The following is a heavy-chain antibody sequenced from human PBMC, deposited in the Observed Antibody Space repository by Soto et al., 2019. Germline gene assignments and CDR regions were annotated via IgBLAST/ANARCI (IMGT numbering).Heavy chain of an antibody. CDR1: GYTFTGHY. D-gene: IGHD1-26*01. Sequence: ASVKVSCKASGYTFTGHYIHWVRQAPQQGPEWMGEIGPESGATRYAQKFQGRVTMTMDTSITTVYMELKNLSPDDTAVYYCGRGRSGQIVVFYWGQGTPVTVSS. CDR2: IGPESGAT. CDR3: GRGRSGQIVVFY. V-gene: IGHV1-2*02. J-gene: IGHJ4*02.